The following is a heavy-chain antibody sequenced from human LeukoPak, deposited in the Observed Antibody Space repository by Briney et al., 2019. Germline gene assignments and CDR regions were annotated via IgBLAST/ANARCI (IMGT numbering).Heavy chain of an antibody. CDR1: GFTFSSYA. V-gene: IGHV3-23*01. CDR3: SKDSPSRLFFDY. Sequence: PGGSLRLSCAASGFTFSSYARSWVRQAPGKGLEWVSAISGSGGSTYYADSVKGRFTISRDNSKNTLYLQMNSLRAEDTAVYYCSKDSPSRLFFDYWGQGTLVTVSS. CDR2: ISGSGGST. J-gene: IGHJ4*02. D-gene: IGHD3-3*01.